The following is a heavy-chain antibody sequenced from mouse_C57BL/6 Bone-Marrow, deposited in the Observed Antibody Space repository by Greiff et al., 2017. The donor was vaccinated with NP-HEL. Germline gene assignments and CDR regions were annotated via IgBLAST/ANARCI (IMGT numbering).Heavy chain of an antibody. Sequence: QVQLQQPGAELVKPGASVKMSCKASGYTFTSYWITWVKQRPGQGLEWIGDIYPGSGSTNYNEKFKSKATLTVDTSSSTAYMQLSSLTSEDSAVYYSAREDSTSVVARDYFDYWGQGTTLTVSS. CDR3: AREDSTSVVARDYFDY. CDR1: GYTFTSYW. J-gene: IGHJ2*01. D-gene: IGHD1-1*01. CDR2: IYPGSGST. V-gene: IGHV1-55*01.